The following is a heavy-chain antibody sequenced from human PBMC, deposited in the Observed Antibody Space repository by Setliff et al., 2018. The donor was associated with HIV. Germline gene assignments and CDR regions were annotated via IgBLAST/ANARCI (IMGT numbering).Heavy chain of an antibody. CDR1: AFTFSNYG. V-gene: IGHV3-33*07. J-gene: IGHJ6*02. Sequence: PGGSLRLSCAASAFTFSNYGMYWVRQAPGKGLEWVAVIWFDGSKKYYADSVKGRFTISRDNSKNTLYLQMNSLRAEDTAVYYCARTPGGMDVWGQGTTVTVSS. CDR2: IWFDGSKK. CDR3: ARTPGGMDV.